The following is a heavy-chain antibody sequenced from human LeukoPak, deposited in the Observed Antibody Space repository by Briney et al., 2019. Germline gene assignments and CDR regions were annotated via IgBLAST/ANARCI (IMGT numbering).Heavy chain of an antibody. Sequence: SETLSLTCAVYGGSFSGYYWSWIRQPPGKGLEWIGEINHSGSTNYNPFLKSRVTISVDTSKNQFSLKLSSVTAADTAVYYCARGGVVVVAATFDCWGQGTLVTVSS. V-gene: IGHV4-34*01. CDR1: GGSFSGYY. CDR3: ARGGVVVVAATFDC. J-gene: IGHJ4*02. CDR2: INHSGST. D-gene: IGHD2-15*01.